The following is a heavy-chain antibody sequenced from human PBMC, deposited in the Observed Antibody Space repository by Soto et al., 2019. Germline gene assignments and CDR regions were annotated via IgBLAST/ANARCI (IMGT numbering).Heavy chain of an antibody. CDR2: ISASGGTT. Sequence: PGGSLRLSCAASGFTCSSYAMSWARQAPGKGLEWVSFISASGGTTYYVDSVKGRFTISREASKNTLYLQMKSLRAEDTAIYYCATFMLLFGDPGWGRPMDVWGQGTAVTVSS. CDR1: GFTCSSYA. J-gene: IGHJ6*02. CDR3: ATFMLLFGDPGWGRPMDV. V-gene: IGHV3-23*01. D-gene: IGHD3-10*01.